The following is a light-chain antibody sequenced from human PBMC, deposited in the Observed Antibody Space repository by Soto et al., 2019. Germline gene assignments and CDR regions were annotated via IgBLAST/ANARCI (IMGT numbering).Light chain of an antibody. CDR1: SGDIANNY. J-gene: IGLJ2*01. CDR2: KDD. V-gene: IGLV6-57*04. Sequence: NFMLTQPLSVSESPGKTGTISCTRSSGDIANNYVQWFQQRPGSAPTTVIYKDDQRPSGVPERFSGSIDSSSNSASLTISGLKSEDEADYFCQSYYSSTVVFGGGTQLTVL. CDR3: QSYYSSTVV.